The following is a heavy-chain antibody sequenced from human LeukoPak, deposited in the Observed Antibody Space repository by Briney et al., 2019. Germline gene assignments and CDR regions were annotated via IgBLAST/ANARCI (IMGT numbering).Heavy chain of an antibody. D-gene: IGHD1-26*01. CDR2: ISWNSGSI. Sequence: GGSLILSFAASGFTFDDYAMHWVRQAPGKGLEWVSGISWNSGSIGYADSVKGRFTISRDNAKNSLYLQMNSLRAEDMALYYCAKGVGATSGDAFDIWGKGTMVTVSS. J-gene: IGHJ3*02. CDR1: GFTFDDYA. V-gene: IGHV3-9*03. CDR3: AKGVGATSGDAFDI.